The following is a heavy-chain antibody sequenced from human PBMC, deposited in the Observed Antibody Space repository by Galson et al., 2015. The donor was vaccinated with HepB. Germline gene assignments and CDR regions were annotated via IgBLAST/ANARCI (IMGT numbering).Heavy chain of an antibody. CDR3: ARSYCGGDCWGKYYYGMDV. CDR1: GFTFSSYS. V-gene: IGHV3-21*01. D-gene: IGHD2-21*02. J-gene: IGHJ6*02. CDR2: ISSSSSYI. Sequence: SLRLSCAASGFTFSSYSMNWVRQAPGKGLEWVSSISSSSSYIYYADSVKGRFTISRDNAKNSLYLQMNSLRAEDTAVYYCARSYCGGDCWGKYYYGMDVWGQGTTVTVSS.